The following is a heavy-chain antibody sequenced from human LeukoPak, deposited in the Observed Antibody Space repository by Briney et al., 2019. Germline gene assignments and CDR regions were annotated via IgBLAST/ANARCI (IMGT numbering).Heavy chain of an antibody. CDR3: ARGRGTMVRGAPAAFDI. D-gene: IGHD3-10*01. V-gene: IGHV4-34*01. Sequence: PSETLSLTCAVYGGSFSGYYWSWIRQPPGKGVEWIGEMNHSGSTNYNPSLKSGVSVSVEKSKYQFSLKLSSVTAADTAVYYCARGRGTMVRGAPAAFDIWGQGTMVTVSS. CDR2: MNHSGST. CDR1: GGSFSGYY. J-gene: IGHJ3*02.